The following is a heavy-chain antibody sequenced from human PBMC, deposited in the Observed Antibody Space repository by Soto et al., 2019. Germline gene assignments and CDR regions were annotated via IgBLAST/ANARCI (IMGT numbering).Heavy chain of an antibody. J-gene: IGHJ4*02. CDR1: GFTFSSYA. D-gene: IGHD3-9*01. CDR2: ISGSGGST. Sequence: EVQLLESGGGLVQPGGSLRLSCAASGFTFSSYAMSWVRQAPGKGLEWVSAISGSGGSTYYADSVKGRFTISRDNSKNTLYLQMKSLRAEDTAVYYCATLDYDILTGPLHYWGQGTLVTVSS. CDR3: ATLDYDILTGPLHY. V-gene: IGHV3-23*01.